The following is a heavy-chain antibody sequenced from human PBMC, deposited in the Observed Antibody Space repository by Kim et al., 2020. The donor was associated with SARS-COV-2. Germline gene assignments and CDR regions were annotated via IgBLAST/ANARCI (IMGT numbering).Heavy chain of an antibody. Sequence: SQTLSLTCAISGDRVSSNSAAWNWIRQSPSRGLEWLGRTYYRSKWYNDYAVSVKSRITINPDTSKNQFSLQLNSVTPEDTAVYYCATSIAAAGTVSYYFDYWGQGTLVTVSS. CDR3: ATSIAAAGTVSYYFDY. CDR1: GDRVSSNSAA. D-gene: IGHD6-13*01. V-gene: IGHV6-1*01. CDR2: TYYRSKWYN. J-gene: IGHJ4*02.